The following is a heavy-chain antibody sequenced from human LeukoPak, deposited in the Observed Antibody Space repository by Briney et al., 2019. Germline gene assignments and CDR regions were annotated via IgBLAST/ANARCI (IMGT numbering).Heavy chain of an antibody. CDR1: GGTFSSYA. Sequence: ASVKVSCKASGGTFSSYAISWVRQAPGQGLERMGRIIPILGIANYAQKFQGRVTITADKSTSTAYMELSSLRSEDTAVYYCARDPPQSDAFDIWGQGTMVTVSS. CDR2: IIPILGIA. CDR3: ARDPPQSDAFDI. J-gene: IGHJ3*02. V-gene: IGHV1-69*04.